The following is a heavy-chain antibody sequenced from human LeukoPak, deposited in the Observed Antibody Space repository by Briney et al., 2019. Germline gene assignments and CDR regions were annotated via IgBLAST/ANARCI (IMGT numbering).Heavy chain of an antibody. CDR1: TASISSYY. Sequence: PSETLSLTCTVSTASISSYYWSWVRQPPGKGLEWTGYIDYNGSPKYHPSLKSRVTISVNTSKNDFALKLSSVTAADTAVYYCARVRAVAGPALFDYWGQGTLVTVSS. CDR2: IDYNGSP. CDR3: ARVRAVAGPALFDY. J-gene: IGHJ4*02. V-gene: IGHV4-59*01. D-gene: IGHD6-19*01.